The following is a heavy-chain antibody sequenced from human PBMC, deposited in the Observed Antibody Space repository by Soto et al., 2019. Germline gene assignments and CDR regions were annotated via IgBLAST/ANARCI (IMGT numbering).Heavy chain of an antibody. V-gene: IGHV1-3*01. CDR2: INAGNGNT. Sequence: ASVKVSCKASGYTFTSYAISWVRQAPGQRLEWMGWINAGNGNTKYSQKFQGRVTITRDTSASTAYMELSSLRSEDTAVYYCAREARYSSGWYGTNWFDPWGQGTLVTVSS. J-gene: IGHJ5*02. CDR3: AREARYSSGWYGTNWFDP. CDR1: GYTFTSYA. D-gene: IGHD6-19*01.